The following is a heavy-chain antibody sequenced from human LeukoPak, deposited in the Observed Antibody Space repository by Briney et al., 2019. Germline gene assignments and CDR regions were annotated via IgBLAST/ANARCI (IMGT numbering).Heavy chain of an antibody. D-gene: IGHD3-10*01. J-gene: IGHJ5*02. Sequence: PSETLSLTCTVSGGSISSGDYYWSWSRQPPGKGLEWIGYIYCSGSTYYNPSLMGRFTVSLDTSKNQFSLKLSSVTAADTAVYYCARRVLTRFDPWGQGTLVTVSS. V-gene: IGHV4-30-4*01. CDR2: IYCSGST. CDR1: GGSISSGDYY. CDR3: ARRVLTRFDP.